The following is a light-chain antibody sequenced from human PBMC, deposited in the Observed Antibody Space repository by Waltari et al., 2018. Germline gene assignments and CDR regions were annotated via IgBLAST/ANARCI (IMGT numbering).Light chain of an antibody. Sequence: LVLTQSPSASASLGASVKLTCTLSSGHSTNVVAWLQQQPEKGPRFLMKVNSDGSHPKGDEIPDRFSGSSSGAERYLTISSLQSEDETDYYCQTGGHGTWVFGGGTKLTVL. CDR2: VNSDGSH. CDR3: QTGGHGTWV. J-gene: IGLJ3*02. CDR1: SGHSTNV. V-gene: IGLV4-69*01.